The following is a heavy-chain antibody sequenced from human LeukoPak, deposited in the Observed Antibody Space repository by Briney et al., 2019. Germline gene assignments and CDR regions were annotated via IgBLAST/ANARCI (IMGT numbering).Heavy chain of an antibody. D-gene: IGHD1-26*01. CDR2: INSDGSST. CDR1: GFTFSSYW. V-gene: IGHV3-74*01. J-gene: IGHJ6*03. CDR3: ARVSSGSYFGYYYYYMDV. Sequence: PGGSLRLSCAASGFTFSSYWMHWVRQAPGKGLVWVSRINSDGSSTSYADSVKGRFTISRDNAKNTLYLQMNSLRAEDTAVYYCARVSSGSYFGYYYYYMDVWGKGTTVTVSS.